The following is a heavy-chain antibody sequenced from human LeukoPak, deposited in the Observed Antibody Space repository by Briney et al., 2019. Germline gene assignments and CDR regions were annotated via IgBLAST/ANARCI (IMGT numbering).Heavy chain of an antibody. CDR1: GFTFDDYA. V-gene: IGHV3-9*03. CDR2: ISWNSGSI. J-gene: IGHJ4*02. CDR3: AKDGAPELLGIFDY. D-gene: IGHD1-26*01. Sequence: GRSLRLSCAASGFTFDDYAMHWVPQAPGKGLDWVSGISWNSGSIGYADSVKGRFTISRDNAKNSLYLQMNSLRAEDMALYYCAKDGAPELLGIFDYWGQGTLVTVSS.